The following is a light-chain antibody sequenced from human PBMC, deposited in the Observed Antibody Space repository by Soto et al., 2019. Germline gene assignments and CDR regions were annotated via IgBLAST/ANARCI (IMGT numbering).Light chain of an antibody. CDR2: DAS. CDR3: QHRNEWPPGAT. V-gene: IGKV3-11*01. Sequence: EVLLTQSTATLSLSPGERATLSCRASQNIHTYLAWYQQKPGQAPRRLIYDASYRASGIPPRFSGSGSGTDFTLNISSLDPEDSAVYYCQHRNEWPPGATFGGGTKVEI. J-gene: IGKJ4*01. CDR1: QNIHTY.